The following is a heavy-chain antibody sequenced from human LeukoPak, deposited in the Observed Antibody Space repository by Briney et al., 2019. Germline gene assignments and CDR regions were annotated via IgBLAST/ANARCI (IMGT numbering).Heavy chain of an antibody. CDR3: ARRNWGPVDY. V-gene: IGHV4-38-2*01. D-gene: IGHD7-27*01. J-gene: IGHJ4*02. Sequence: PSETLSLTCAVSGYSISSGYYWGWIRQPPGKGLEWIGSIYHSGSTYYNPSLKSRVTISVDTSKNQFSLKLSSVTAADTAVYYCARRNWGPVDYWGQRTLVTVSS. CDR1: GYSISSGYY. CDR2: IYHSGST.